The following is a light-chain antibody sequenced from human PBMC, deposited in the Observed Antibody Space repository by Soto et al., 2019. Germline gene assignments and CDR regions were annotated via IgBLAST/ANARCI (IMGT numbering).Light chain of an antibody. CDR1: SSDVGGYNY. Sequence: QSVLTQPRSVSGSPGQSVTISCTGTSSDVGGYNYVSWYQQHPGKAPKLMIYDVSKRPSGVPDRFSGSKSGNTASLTISGLQAEDETECYCCSYAGSYTYVFGTGTKVTVL. V-gene: IGLV2-11*01. J-gene: IGLJ1*01. CDR2: DVS. CDR3: CSYAGSYTYV.